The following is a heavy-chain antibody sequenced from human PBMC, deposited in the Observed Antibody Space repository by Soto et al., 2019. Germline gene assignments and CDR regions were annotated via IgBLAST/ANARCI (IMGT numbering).Heavy chain of an antibody. CDR1: GFTFSSYA. CDR2: ISSNGGST. CDR3: VKDLSRGIAVAGLFDY. V-gene: IGHV3-64D*06. D-gene: IGHD6-19*01. J-gene: IGHJ4*02. Sequence: LRLSCSASGFTFSSYAMHWVRQAPGKGLEYVSAISSNGGSTYYADSVKGRFTISRDNSKNTLYLQMSSLRAEDTAVYYCVKDLSRGIAVAGLFDYWGQGTLVTVSS.